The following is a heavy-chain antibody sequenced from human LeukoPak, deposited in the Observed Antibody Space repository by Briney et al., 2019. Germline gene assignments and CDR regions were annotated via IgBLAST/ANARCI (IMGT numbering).Heavy chain of an antibody. V-gene: IGHV3-53*01. J-gene: IGHJ4*02. D-gene: IGHD6-19*01. CDR3: AKGLYSSGLVGVS. CDR2: IYSGGST. Sequence: GGSLRLSCAASGFTVSSNYMSWVRQAPGKGLEWVSLIYSGGSTYYADSVKGRFTISRDNSKNTLYLQMNSLRAEDTAVYYCAKGLYSSGLVGVSWGQGTLVTVSS. CDR1: GFTVSSNY.